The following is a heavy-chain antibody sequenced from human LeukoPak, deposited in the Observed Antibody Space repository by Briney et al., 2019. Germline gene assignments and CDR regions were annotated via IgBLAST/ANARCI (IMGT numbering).Heavy chain of an antibody. CDR3: AREEDYGDPQEAFDI. V-gene: IGHV1-69*05. J-gene: IGHJ3*02. CDR1: GGTFSSYA. D-gene: IGHD4-17*01. Sequence: SVKVSCKASGGTFSSYAISWVRQAPGQGLEWMGGIIPIFGTANYAQKFQGRVTMTRDTSTSTVYMELSSLRSEDTAVYYCAREEDYGDPQEAFDIWGQGTMVTVSS. CDR2: IIPIFGTA.